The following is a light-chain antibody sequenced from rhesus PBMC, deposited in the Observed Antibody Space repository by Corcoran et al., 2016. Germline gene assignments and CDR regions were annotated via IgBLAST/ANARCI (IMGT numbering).Light chain of an antibody. CDR2: DAS. CDR1: QAISGY. Sequence: DIQLTQSPSSLSASVGDRVTITCRAPQAISGYLAWYQQKSGKATNLLIYDASNLQSGVPSRFSGSGSGTEFTLTISSLQPENFATYYGQQRTSYPPTFGQGTKVEIK. CDR3: QQRTSYPPT. J-gene: IGKJ1*01. V-gene: IGKV1-38*01.